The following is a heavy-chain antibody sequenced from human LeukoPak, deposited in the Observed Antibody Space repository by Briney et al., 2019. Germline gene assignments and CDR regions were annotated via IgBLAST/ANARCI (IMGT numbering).Heavy chain of an antibody. D-gene: IGHD3-10*01. CDR2: ISSSSSYI. J-gene: IGHJ4*02. CDR3: ARDGPRGFGEYYFDY. CDR1: GFTFSSYW. Sequence: GGSLRLSCAASGFTFSSYWMSWVRQAPGKGLEWVSSISSSSSYIYYADSVKGRFTISRDNAKNSLYLQMNSLRAEDTAVYYCARDGPRGFGEYYFDYWGQGTLVTVSS. V-gene: IGHV3-21*01.